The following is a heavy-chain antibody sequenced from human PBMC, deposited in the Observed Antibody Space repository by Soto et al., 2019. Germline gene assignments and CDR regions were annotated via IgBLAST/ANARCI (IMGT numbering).Heavy chain of an antibody. Sequence: EVQLVESGGGLVKPGGSQRRSCAASGFTFSTYSMNWVRQAPGKGLEWVSSISSSSSYIYYAYSVKGRFTISRDNAQTYLYLQRNGLRAEDTAVYYWARVRGGDLKAFDIWGQGTMVTVSS. J-gene: IGHJ3*02. CDR3: ARVRGGDLKAFDI. D-gene: IGHD3-10*01. CDR2: ISSSSSYI. V-gene: IGHV3-21*01. CDR1: GFTFSTYS.